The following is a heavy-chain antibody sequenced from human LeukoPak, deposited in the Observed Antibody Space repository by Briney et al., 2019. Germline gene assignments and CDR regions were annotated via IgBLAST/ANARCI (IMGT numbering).Heavy chain of an antibody. V-gene: IGHV3-21*01. CDR2: ISSSSSYI. D-gene: IGHD6-13*01. J-gene: IGHJ4*02. Sequence: GGSLRLSCAASGFTFSSYSMNWVRQAPGKGLEWVSSISSSSSYIYCADSVKGRFTISRDNAKNSLYLQMNSLRAEDTAVYYCARGGKYSSSWGTVAALTAADYWGQGTLVTVSS. CDR3: ARGGKYSSSWGTVAALTAADY. CDR1: GFTFSSYS.